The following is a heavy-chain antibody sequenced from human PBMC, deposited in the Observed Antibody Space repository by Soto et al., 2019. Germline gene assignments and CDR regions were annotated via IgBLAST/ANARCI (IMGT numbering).Heavy chain of an antibody. V-gene: IGHV1-18*01. CDR1: GYTFLKYG. J-gene: IGHJ4*02. Sequence: QVQLVQSGPEVKKPGASVKVACKASGYTFLKYGINWVRQAPGQGLEWMGGIQTDNDHASFAQKFEGGVTITTDTSTRTVYMELRDLSSDDTAVYYCAKALGSGYRFDYWGQGTPVTVSS. CDR3: AKALGSGYRFDY. CDR2: IQTDNDHA. D-gene: IGHD3-9*01.